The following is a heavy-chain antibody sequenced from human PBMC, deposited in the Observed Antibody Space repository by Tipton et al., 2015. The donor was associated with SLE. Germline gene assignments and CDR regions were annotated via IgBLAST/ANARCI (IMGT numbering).Heavy chain of an antibody. V-gene: IGHV4-39*01. Sequence: TLSLTCTVSGASISSDDYYWGWIRQPPGKGLEWIGSLSHSGDTYYTPSLESRATISLDTSKNQFSLKLSSMTTADTAAYFCARHDYDTYCFDYWGQGTLVTVSS. J-gene: IGHJ4*02. CDR2: LSHSGDT. D-gene: IGHD3-16*01. CDR1: GASISSDDYY. CDR3: ARHDYDTYCFDY.